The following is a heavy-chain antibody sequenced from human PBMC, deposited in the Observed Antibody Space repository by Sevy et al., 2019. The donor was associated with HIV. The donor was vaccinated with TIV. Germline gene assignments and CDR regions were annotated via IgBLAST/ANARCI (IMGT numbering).Heavy chain of an antibody. CDR3: AREGCTQPHDY. CDR2: FSFGCGRI. V-gene: IGHV3-23*01. CDR1: GFIFAKYS. J-gene: IGHJ4*02. D-gene: IGHD2-8*01. Sequence: GGSLRLSCAASGFIFAKYSMSWVHQAPGKGLEWVSSFSFGCGRINYADSVKGRFTISRDDSKNTLFLQMNSLRAEDTSTYFCAREGCTQPHDYWGQGTLVTVSS.